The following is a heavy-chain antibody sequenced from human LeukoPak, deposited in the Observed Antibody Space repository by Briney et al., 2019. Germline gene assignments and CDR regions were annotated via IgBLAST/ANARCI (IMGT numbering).Heavy chain of an antibody. V-gene: IGHV4-31*03. Sequence: SQTLSLTCTVSGASTTTTSHYWSWLRQHPGKGPEWIAYIYYDAGAYYNPSLKSRVTISVDTSKNQFSLKLSSVTAADTAVYYCARRVGANFDYWGQGTLVTVSS. J-gene: IGHJ4*02. CDR1: GASTTTTSHY. CDR3: ARRVGANFDY. CDR2: IYYDAGA. D-gene: IGHD1-26*01.